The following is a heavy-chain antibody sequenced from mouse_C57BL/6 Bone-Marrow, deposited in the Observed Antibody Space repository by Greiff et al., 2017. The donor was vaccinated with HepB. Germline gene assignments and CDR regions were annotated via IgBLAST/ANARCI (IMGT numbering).Heavy chain of an antibody. D-gene: IGHD2-4*01. V-gene: IGHV1-82*01. CDR2: IYPGDGDT. Sequence: QVQLQQSGPELVKPGASVKISCKASGYAFSSSWMNWVKQRPGKGLEWIGRIYPGDGDTNYNGKFKGKATLTADKSSSTAYMQLSSLTSEDSAVYFCASCRNYDVAWFAYWGQGTLVTVSA. J-gene: IGHJ3*01. CDR1: GYAFSSSW. CDR3: ASCRNYDVAWFAY.